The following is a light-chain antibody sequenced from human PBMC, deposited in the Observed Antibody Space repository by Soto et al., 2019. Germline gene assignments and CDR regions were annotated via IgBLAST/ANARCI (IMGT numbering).Light chain of an antibody. CDR3: QPDNSCPCS. CDR2: AAS. CDR1: QDISCW. V-gene: IGKV1-12*01. Sequence: DIQMTQSPSSVSASVGDRVTISCRASQDISCWLAWYQQQPGKAPKLMIYAASSLQSVVPSRFIDSGSGTELTLTISSLQPEEVATYYCQPDNSCPCSFVQGTKLEIK. J-gene: IGKJ2*02.